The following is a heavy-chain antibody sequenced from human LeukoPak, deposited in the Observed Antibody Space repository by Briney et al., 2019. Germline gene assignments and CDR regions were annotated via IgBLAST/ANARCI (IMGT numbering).Heavy chain of an antibody. CDR1: GFTFSSYD. J-gene: IGHJ3*01. CDR2: ISSSSSYI. Sequence: GGSLRLSCAASGFTFSSYDMNWVRQAPGKGLGWVSYISSSSSYIYYADSVKGRFTISRDNAKNSLYLQMNSLRAEDTAVYYCARVDAFDLWGQGTMVTVSS. V-gene: IGHV3-21*01. CDR3: ARVDAFDL.